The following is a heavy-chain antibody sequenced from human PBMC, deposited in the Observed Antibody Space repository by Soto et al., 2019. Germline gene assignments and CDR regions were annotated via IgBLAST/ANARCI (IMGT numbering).Heavy chain of an antibody. J-gene: IGHJ4*02. CDR3: AREGGCYYVPQFDY. V-gene: IGHV1-69*08. CDR1: GGTFSSYT. D-gene: IGHD1-26*01. CDR2: IIPILGIA. Sequence: QVQLVQSGAEVKKPGSSVKVSCKASGGTFSSYTISWVRQAPGQGLEWMGRIIPILGIANYAQKFQGRVTXXAXKXXSTAYMGLSSLRSEDTAVYYCAREGGCYYVPQFDYWGQGTLVTVSS.